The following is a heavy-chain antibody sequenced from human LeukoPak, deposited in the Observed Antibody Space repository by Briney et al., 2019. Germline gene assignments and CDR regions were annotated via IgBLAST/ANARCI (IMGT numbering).Heavy chain of an antibody. J-gene: IGHJ4*02. CDR2: ISGNGGRT. Sequence: PGGSLRLSCAASGFTFSILDMSWVRQAPGKGLERVSAISGNGGRTYYADSVKGRFTISRDNSKNTLYLQMNSLRAEDTAVYYCASFNWGLTSWDILNYWGPETLVTVSS. D-gene: IGHD1-26*01. V-gene: IGHV3-23*01. CDR1: GFTFSILD. CDR3: ASFNWGLTSWDILNY.